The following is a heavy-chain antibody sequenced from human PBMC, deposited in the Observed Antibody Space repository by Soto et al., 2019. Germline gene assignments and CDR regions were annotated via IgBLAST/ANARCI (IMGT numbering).Heavy chain of an antibody. CDR1: GFSLSTSGVG. V-gene: IGHV2-5*02. D-gene: IGHD3-10*01. CDR3: PHSRYYYGSGSPAFDY. Sequence: QITLKESGPTLVKPTQTLTLTCTFSGFSLSTSGVGVGWIRQPPGKSLEWLALIYWDDDKRYSPSLKSRLTIPKDTYQNQVVLTMTNMDPVDTATYCCPHSRYYYGSGSPAFDYWGQGTLVTVSS. J-gene: IGHJ4*02. CDR2: IYWDDDK.